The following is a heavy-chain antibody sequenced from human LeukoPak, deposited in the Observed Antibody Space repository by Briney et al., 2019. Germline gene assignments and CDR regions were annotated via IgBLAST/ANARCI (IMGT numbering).Heavy chain of an antibody. V-gene: IGHV3-30*02. CDR1: GFTVSSNY. D-gene: IGHD5-18*01. J-gene: IGHJ4*02. Sequence: GGSLRLSCAVSGFTVSSNYMSWVRQPPGKGLEWVAFIRYDGSNKYYADSVKGRFTISRDNSKNTLYLQMNSLRAEDTAVYYCAKDRVHTAMGTIIDYWGQGTLVTVSS. CDR2: IRYDGSNK. CDR3: AKDRVHTAMGTIIDY.